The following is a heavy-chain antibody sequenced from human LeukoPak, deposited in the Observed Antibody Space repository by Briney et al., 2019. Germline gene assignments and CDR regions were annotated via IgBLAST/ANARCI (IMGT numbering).Heavy chain of an antibody. J-gene: IGHJ4*02. V-gene: IGHV3-7*01. CDR2: INFDGSEK. CDR1: GFTFSRFW. Sequence: PGGSLRLSCAASGFTFSRFWMTWVRQAPGKGLEWVAIINFDGSEKYYADSLKGRFTISRDNAENSLYLQMNSLRADDTALYYCARDGDSGWSLSHWGQGTLVTVSS. CDR3: ARDGDSGWSLSH. D-gene: IGHD6-13*01.